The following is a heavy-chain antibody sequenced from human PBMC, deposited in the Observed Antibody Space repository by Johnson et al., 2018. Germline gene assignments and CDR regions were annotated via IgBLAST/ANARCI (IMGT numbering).Heavy chain of an antibody. J-gene: IGHJ3*02. D-gene: IGHD1-26*01. Sequence: QVQLVESGGGVVQPGRSLRLSCAASAFTFSTFGMHWVRQAPGKGLEWVAVVSYDGSNKYYADSVKGRFTISRDNSKNTLYLQMNSLRAEDTAVYYCAREGVYRGSYEAFEIWGQGTMVTVSS. CDR2: VSYDGSNK. V-gene: IGHV3-30*03. CDR1: AFTFSTFG. CDR3: AREGVYRGSYEAFEI.